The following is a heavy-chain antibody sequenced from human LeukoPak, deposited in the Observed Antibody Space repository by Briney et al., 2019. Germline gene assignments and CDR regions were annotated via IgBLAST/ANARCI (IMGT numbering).Heavy chain of an antibody. V-gene: IGHV4-34*01. CDR2: INHSGIP. D-gene: IGHD6-19*01. J-gene: IGHJ4*02. Sequence: SETLSLTCAVYGDALSGYYWSWIRQAPGKGLDWIGEINHSGIPRYNPSLRSRVPISLDTSRNQFSLNLTSVTAADTAVYYCARGLILAGETLGYWGQGALVTVSS. CDR1: GDALSGYY. CDR3: ARGLILAGETLGY.